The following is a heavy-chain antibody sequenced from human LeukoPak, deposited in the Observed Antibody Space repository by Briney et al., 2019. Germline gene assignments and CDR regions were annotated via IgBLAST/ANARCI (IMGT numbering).Heavy chain of an antibody. CDR2: IYYSGST. CDR3: ARVDFRQQLVDSWFDP. CDR1: GGSISSGDYY. J-gene: IGHJ5*02. V-gene: IGHV4-30-4*01. D-gene: IGHD6-13*01. Sequence: SETLSLTCTVSGGSISSGDYYWSWIRQPPGKGPEWIGYIYYSGSTYYNPSLKSRVTISVDTSKNQFSLKLSSVTAADTAVYYCARVDFRQQLVDSWFDPWGQGTLVTVSS.